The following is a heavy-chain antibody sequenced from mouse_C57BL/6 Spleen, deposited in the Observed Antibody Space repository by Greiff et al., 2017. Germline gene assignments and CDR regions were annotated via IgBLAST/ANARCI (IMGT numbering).Heavy chain of an antibody. D-gene: IGHD1-1*01. CDR2: IRNKANGYTT. Sequence: EVKLVESGGGLVQPGGSLSLSCAASGFTFTDYYMSWVRQPPGKALEWLGFIRNKANGYTTEYSASVKGRFTISRDNSQSILYLQMNALRAEDSATYYCARYSHSSDEYYFDYWGQGTTLTVSS. CDR3: ARYSHSSDEYYFDY. CDR1: GFTFTDYY. J-gene: IGHJ2*01. V-gene: IGHV7-3*01.